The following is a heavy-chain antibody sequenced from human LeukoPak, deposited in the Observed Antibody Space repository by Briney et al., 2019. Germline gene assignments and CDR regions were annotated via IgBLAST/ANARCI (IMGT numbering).Heavy chain of an antibody. V-gene: IGHV6-1*01. CDR3: TRGAPVGSSREFDY. Sequence: SQTLSLTCDISGDSVSSNSAAWNWIRQSPLRGLEWLGRTYYRSRWYNDYAVSVKSRITINPDTSKNQFSLQLNSVTPEDTAVYYCTRGAPVGSSREFDYWGQGTLVTVSS. D-gene: IGHD5-24*01. J-gene: IGHJ4*02. CDR2: TYYRSRWYN. CDR1: GDSVSSNSAA.